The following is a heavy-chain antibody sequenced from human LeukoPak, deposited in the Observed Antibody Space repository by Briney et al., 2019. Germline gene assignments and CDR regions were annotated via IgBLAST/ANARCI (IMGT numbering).Heavy chain of an antibody. CDR1: GYTFTSYD. Sequence: ASVKVSCKASGYTFTSYDINWVRQATGQGLEGMEWMNPNSGNTGYAQKFQGRVTMTRNTSISTAYMELSSLRSEDTAVYYCARALRITIFGVVIGAWFDPWGQGTLVTVSS. J-gene: IGHJ5*02. CDR2: MNPNSGNT. D-gene: IGHD3-3*01. V-gene: IGHV1-8*01. CDR3: ARALRITIFGVVIGAWFDP.